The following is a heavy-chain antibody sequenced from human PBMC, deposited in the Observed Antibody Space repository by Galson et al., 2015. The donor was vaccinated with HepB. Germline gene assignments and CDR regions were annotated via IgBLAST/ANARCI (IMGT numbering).Heavy chain of an antibody. V-gene: IGHV3-7*03. CDR3: ARDRLPDAVNPGWFDP. CDR2: IKQGGGEK. Sequence: SLRLSCAASGFKFSRYWMSWVRQAPGKGLEWVASIKQGGGEKYNVDSVKGRFTISRDNAKNSLNLQMNNLTAADTALYYCARDRLPDAVNPGWFDPWGQGTLVTVSS. J-gene: IGHJ5*02. D-gene: IGHD2-2*01. CDR1: GFKFSRYW.